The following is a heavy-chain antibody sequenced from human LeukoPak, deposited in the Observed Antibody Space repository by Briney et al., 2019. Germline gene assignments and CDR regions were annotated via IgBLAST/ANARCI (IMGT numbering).Heavy chain of an antibody. D-gene: IGHD6-13*01. J-gene: IGHJ4*02. Sequence: SETLSLTCTVSGGSISSGSYYWSWIRQPAGKGLEWIGRIYTSGSTNYNPSLKSRVTISVDTSKNQFSLKLTPVTAADTAVYYCARAISGSFRTSYYFDYWGQGTLVTVSS. CDR2: IYTSGST. CDR3: ARAISGSFRTSYYFDY. V-gene: IGHV4-61*02. CDR1: GGSISSGSYY.